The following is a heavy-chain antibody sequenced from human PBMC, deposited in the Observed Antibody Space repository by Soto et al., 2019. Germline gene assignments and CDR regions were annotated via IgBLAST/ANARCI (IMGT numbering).Heavy chain of an antibody. Sequence: QVQLVESGGGVVQPGRSLRLSCAASGFTFSSYGMHWVRQAPGKGLEWVAVISYDGSNKYYAESVKGRFTISRDNSKNTLYLQMNSLRAEDTAVYYCAKEEQQLGWYFQHWGQGTLVTVSS. CDR1: GFTFSSYG. J-gene: IGHJ1*01. CDR3: AKEEQQLGWYFQH. D-gene: IGHD6-13*01. CDR2: ISYDGSNK. V-gene: IGHV3-30*18.